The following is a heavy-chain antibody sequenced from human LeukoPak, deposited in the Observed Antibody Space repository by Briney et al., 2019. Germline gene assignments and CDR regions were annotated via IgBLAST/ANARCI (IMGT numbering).Heavy chain of an antibody. CDR1: GFTFSDYY. D-gene: IGHD6-19*01. CDR3: ASSSGWRPHDAFDI. V-gene: IGHV3-11*01. Sequence: PGGSLRLSCAASGFTFSDYYMSWIRQAPGKGLEWVSYMSSSGSTIYHADSVKGRFTISRDNAKNSLYLQMNSLRAEDTAVYYCASSSGWRPHDAFDIWGQGTMVTVSS. CDR2: MSSSGSTI. J-gene: IGHJ3*02.